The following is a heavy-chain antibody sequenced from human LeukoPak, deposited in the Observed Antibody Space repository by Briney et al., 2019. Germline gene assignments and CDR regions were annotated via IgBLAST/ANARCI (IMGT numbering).Heavy chain of an antibody. CDR1: GFTVSSNY. CDR2: IYSGGST. J-gene: IGHJ5*02. D-gene: IGHD3-10*01. CDR3: ARDGGEYYYGSGLDP. Sequence: GGSLRLSCAASGFTVSSNYMSWVRQAPGKGLEWVSVIYSGGSTYYADSVKGRFTISRDNSKNTLYLQMNSLRAEDTAVYYCARDGGEYYYGSGLDPWGQGTLVTVSS. V-gene: IGHV3-53*01.